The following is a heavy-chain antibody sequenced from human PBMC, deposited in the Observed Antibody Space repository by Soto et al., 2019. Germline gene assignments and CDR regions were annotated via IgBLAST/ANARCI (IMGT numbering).Heavy chain of an antibody. Sequence: EVQLVESGGGVVQPGGSLRLSCAASGFTVNDYYMTWVRQAPGKGLEWFSVLYRGGTTHYTDSVRGRFTISRDNSKNTLYLQMNSLRAEDTAVYYCARGSCSSSNCSVFSGYYFDYWGRGTLVTVSS. CDR1: GFTVNDYY. V-gene: IGHV3-66*01. D-gene: IGHD2-2*01. CDR3: ARGSCSSSNCSVFSGYYFDY. CDR2: LYRGGTT. J-gene: IGHJ4*02.